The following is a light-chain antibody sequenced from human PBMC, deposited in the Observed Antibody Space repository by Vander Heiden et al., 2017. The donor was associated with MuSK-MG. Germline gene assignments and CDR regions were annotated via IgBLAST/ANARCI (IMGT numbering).Light chain of an antibody. CDR1: KLGDKY. Sequence: SYELPQPPSVSVSPGQTASITCSGDKLGDKYACWYQQKPGQSPVFGIYQDSKRPSGLPERFSGSNSANTATLTISGTEAMDEADDDCQEWDRGTAVVFGGGTKLTVL. V-gene: IGLV3-1*01. CDR3: QEWDRGTAVV. CDR2: QDS. J-gene: IGLJ2*01.